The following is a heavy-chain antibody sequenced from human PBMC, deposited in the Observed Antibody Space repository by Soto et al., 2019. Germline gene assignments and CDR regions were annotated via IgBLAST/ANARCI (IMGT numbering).Heavy chain of an antibody. CDR2: VYHSGST. J-gene: IGHJ5*02. CDR1: GDSISSTHW. CDR3: ATLPPRIVVTVLPIPT. Sequence: QVYLQQSGPGLVKPSGTLSLTCAVSGDSISSTHWWTWVRQTPGKGLEWIGEVYHSGSTSYNPSLKSRVTISVDTSNNPFSLKLTSVTAAATAVYYCATLPPRIVVTVLPIPTWGQGTLVSVSS. V-gene: IGHV4-4*02. D-gene: IGHD2-21*01.